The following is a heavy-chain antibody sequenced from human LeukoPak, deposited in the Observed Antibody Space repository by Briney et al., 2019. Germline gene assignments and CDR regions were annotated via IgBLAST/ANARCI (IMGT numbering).Heavy chain of an antibody. J-gene: IGHJ4*02. CDR2: ISSSGSTI. CDR3: AREQGAYSSGWYDY. V-gene: IGHV3-11*01. D-gene: IGHD6-19*01. CDR1: GFTFSDYY. Sequence: PGGSLRLSCAASGFTFSDYYMCWIRQAPGKRLEWVSYISSSGSTIYCADSVKGRFTISRDNAKNSLYLQMNSLRAEDTAVYYCAREQGAYSSGWYDYWGQGTLVTVSS.